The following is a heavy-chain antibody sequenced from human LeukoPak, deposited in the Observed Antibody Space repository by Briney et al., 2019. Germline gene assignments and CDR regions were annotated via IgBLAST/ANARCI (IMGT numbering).Heavy chain of an antibody. Sequence: ASVKVSCKASGYTFTGYYMHWVRQAPGQGLEWMGWINPKTGVTNYAERFQGRLSLTRDTSISTLYMELNSLTSDDTAVYYCARDHNWGPDYWGQGTLVSVSS. CDR2: INPKTGVT. CDR1: GYTFTGYY. CDR3: ARDHNWGPDY. J-gene: IGHJ4*02. V-gene: IGHV1-2*02. D-gene: IGHD7-27*01.